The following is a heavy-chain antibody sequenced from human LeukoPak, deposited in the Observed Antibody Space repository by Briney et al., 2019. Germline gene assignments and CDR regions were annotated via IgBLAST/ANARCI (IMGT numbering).Heavy chain of an antibody. V-gene: IGHV5-51*01. CDR2: IYPGDSDT. CDR3: ARQDDSSGYYYNWFDP. CDR1: GFTFSSYS. J-gene: IGHJ5*02. D-gene: IGHD3-22*01. Sequence: GGSLRLSCAASGFTFSSYSMNWVRQAPGKGLEWMGIIYPGDSDTRYSPSFQGQVTISADKSISTAYLQWSSLKASDTAMYYCARQDDSSGYYYNWFDPWGQGTLVTVSS.